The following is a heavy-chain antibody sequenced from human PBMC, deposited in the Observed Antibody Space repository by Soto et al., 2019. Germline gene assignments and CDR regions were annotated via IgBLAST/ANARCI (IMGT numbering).Heavy chain of an antibody. CDR3: ARSPVLLWFGGPNYYYGMDV. Sequence: LSLTCTVSGGSISSGDYYWSWIRQPPGKGLEWIGYIYYSGSTYYNPSLKSRATISVDTSKNQFSLKLSSVTAADTAVYYCARSPVLLWFGGPNYYYGMDVWGQGTTVTVSS. D-gene: IGHD3-10*01. CDR2: IYYSGST. J-gene: IGHJ6*02. CDR1: GGSISSGDYY. V-gene: IGHV4-30-4*01.